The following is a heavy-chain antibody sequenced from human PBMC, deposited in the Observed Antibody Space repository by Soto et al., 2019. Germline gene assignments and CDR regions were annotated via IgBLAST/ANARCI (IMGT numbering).Heavy chain of an antibody. CDR1: GYTFTSYA. V-gene: IGHV1-3*01. J-gene: IGHJ5*01. CDR2: INAGNGNT. Sequence: VASVKVSCKASGYTFTSYAMHWVRHAPGQRLEWMGWINAGNGNTKYSQKFQGRVTITRDTSASTAYMELSSLRSEDTAVYYCARTYYYDNSGYYNWFDPWGQGTLVTVSS. D-gene: IGHD3-22*01. CDR3: ARTYYYDNSGYYNWFDP.